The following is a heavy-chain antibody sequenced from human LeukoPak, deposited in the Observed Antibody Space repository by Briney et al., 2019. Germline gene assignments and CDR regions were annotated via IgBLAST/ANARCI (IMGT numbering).Heavy chain of an antibody. CDR3: ARLGDYYDSSGYYHPLDY. V-gene: IGHV3-66*01. J-gene: IGHJ4*02. CDR2: IYSGGST. Sequence: PGGSLRLCCAASGFTFSSYNLNWVRQAPGKGLEWVSVIYSGGSTYFADSVKGRFTISRDNSKNTLYLQMNSLRAEDTAVYYCARLGDYYDSSGYYHPLDYWGQGTLVTVSS. D-gene: IGHD3-22*01. CDR1: GFTFSSYN.